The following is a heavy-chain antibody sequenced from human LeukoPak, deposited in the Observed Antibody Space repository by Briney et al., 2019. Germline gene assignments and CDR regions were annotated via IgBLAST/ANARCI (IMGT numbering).Heavy chain of an antibody. CDR1: GLTFSSYA. Sequence: GGSLRLSCAASGLTFSSYAMSWVRQAPGKGLEWVSGISGNGGGTYYADSVKGRFTISRDNSKNTLYLQMNSLRVGDTAVYYCARATQYYYDSSGYFDYWGQGTLVTVSS. CDR2: ISGNGGGT. D-gene: IGHD3-22*01. CDR3: ARATQYYYDSSGYFDY. V-gene: IGHV3-23*01. J-gene: IGHJ4*02.